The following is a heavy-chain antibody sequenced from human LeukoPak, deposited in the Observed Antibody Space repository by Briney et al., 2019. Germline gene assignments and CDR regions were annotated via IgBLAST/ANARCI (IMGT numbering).Heavy chain of an antibody. CDR3: ARDGVATTDY. CDR2: ISSSSSYI. V-gene: IGHV3-21*01. Sequence: GGSLRLSCAASGFTFSSYSMNWVRQASGKGLEWVSSISSSSSYIYYADSVKGRFTISRDNAKNSLYLQMNSLRAEDTAVYYCARDGVATTDYWGQGTLVTVSS. D-gene: IGHD5-12*01. CDR1: GFTFSSYS. J-gene: IGHJ4*02.